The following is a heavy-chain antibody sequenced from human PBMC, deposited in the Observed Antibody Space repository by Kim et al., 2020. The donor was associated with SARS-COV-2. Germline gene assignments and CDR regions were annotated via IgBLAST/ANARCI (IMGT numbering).Heavy chain of an antibody. CDR2: ISGSGGST. CDR3: AKDPGWIVEEGNWFDP. V-gene: IGHV3-23*01. CDR1: GFTFSSYA. D-gene: IGHD3-22*01. J-gene: IGHJ5*02. Sequence: GGSLRLSCAASGFTFSSYAMSWVRQAPGKGLEWVSAISGSGGSTYYADSVKGRFTISRDNSKNTLYLQMNSLRAEDTAVYYCAKDPGWIVEEGNWFDPWGQGTLVTVSS.